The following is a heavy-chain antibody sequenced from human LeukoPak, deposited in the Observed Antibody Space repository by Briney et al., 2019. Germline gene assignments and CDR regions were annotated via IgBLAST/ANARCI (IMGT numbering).Heavy chain of an antibody. V-gene: IGHV3-64*01. D-gene: IGHD3-16*01. J-gene: IGHJ6*03. Sequence: GGSLRLSCAASGFTFSSYAMHWVRQAPGKGLEYVSAISSNGGSTYYANSVKGRFTISRDNSKNTLYLQMGSLRAEDMAVYYCARGLGYRRVSYYYYYMDVWGKGTTVTVSS. CDR3: ARGLGYRRVSYYYYYMDV. CDR1: GFTFSSYA. CDR2: ISSNGGST.